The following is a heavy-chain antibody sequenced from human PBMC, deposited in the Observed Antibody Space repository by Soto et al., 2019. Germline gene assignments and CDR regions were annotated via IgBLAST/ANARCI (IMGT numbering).Heavy chain of an antibody. D-gene: IGHD3-10*01. CDR2: ISGSGGST. CDR1: GFTFSSYA. Sequence: EVQLLESVGGLVQPGGSLRLSCAASGFTFSSYAMSWVRQAPGKGLEWVSAISGSGGSTYYADSVKGRFTISRDNSKNTLYLQMNSLRAEDTAVYYCATDLYLYYYGSGEDEDCDYWGQGTLVTVSS. V-gene: IGHV3-23*01. CDR3: ATDLYLYYYGSGEDEDCDY. J-gene: IGHJ4*02.